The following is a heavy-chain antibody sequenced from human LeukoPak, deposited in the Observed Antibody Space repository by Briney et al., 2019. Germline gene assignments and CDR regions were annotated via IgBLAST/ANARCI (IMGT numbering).Heavy chain of an antibody. D-gene: IGHD6-13*01. Sequence: NPSETLSLTCTVSGDSITSYYWSWIRQPPGKGLEWIGYIYYSGSTNYNPSLKSRVTILVDMSKNQFSLKLSSVTAADTAVYYCATLAPYTSSQCFDYWGQGTLVTVSS. J-gene: IGHJ4*02. CDR1: GDSITSYY. CDR2: IYYSGST. CDR3: ATLAPYTSSQCFDY. V-gene: IGHV4-59*01.